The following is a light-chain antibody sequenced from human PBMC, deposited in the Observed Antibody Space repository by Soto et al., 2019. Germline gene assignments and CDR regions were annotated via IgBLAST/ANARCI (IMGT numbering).Light chain of an antibody. Sequence: QSVLTQPPSISGAPGQRVTISCTGSSSNIGAGSDVHWYHQLPGTAPKLLIYGNTNRPSGVPDRFSGSKSGTSASLAIAWLQTEDEGDYYFQTYDSSLSGLYVFGTGTKVTV. CDR1: SSNIGAGSD. V-gene: IGLV1-40*01. CDR3: QTYDSSLSGLYV. CDR2: GNT. J-gene: IGLJ1*01.